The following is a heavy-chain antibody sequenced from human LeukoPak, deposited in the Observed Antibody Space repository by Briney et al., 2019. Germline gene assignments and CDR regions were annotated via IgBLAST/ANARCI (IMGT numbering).Heavy chain of an antibody. CDR3: ARGYRDGYNDPRFDY. Sequence: SETLSLTCTVSSGSISSSSYYWGWIRQPPGKGLEWIGSIYYSGSTYYNPSLKSRVTISVDTSKNQFSLKLSSVTAADTAVYYCARGYRDGYNDPRFDYWGQGTLVTVSS. CDR2: IYYSGST. D-gene: IGHD5-24*01. CDR1: SGSISSSSYY. J-gene: IGHJ4*02. V-gene: IGHV4-39*07.